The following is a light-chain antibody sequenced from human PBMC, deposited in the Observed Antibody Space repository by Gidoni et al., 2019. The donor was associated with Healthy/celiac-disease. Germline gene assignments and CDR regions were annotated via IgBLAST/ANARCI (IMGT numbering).Light chain of an antibody. V-gene: IGKV3-15*01. Sequence: EIVMTQSPPTLSVSPGERATLSCRASQSVSSNLAWYQQKPGQGPRLLIYGASTRATGIPEFTLTISSLQSEDFAVYYCQHYNNWPPWTFGQGTKVEIK. CDR1: QSVSSN. CDR2: GAS. CDR3: QHYNNWPPWT. J-gene: IGKJ1*01.